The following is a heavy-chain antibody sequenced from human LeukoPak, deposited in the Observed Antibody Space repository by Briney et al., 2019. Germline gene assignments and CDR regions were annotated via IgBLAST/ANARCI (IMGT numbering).Heavy chain of an antibody. D-gene: IGHD6-19*01. CDR2: ISSSGDIK. CDR3: AREIVAGAFDY. J-gene: IGHJ4*02. Sequence: GGSLRLSCAASGFTFSDYYMSWIRQAPGKGLEWVSDISSSGDIKSYADSVKGRFTISRDSAKTSLHLQMNSLRAEDTAVYYCAREIVAGAFDYWGQGTLVTVSS. CDR1: GFTFSDYY. V-gene: IGHV3-11*01.